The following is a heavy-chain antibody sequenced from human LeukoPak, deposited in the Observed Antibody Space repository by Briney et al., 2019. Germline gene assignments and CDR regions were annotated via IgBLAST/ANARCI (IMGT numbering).Heavy chain of an antibody. CDR3: ARRPAAFDI. CDR1: GGSLSSSSYY. CDR2: IYYSGST. J-gene: IGHJ3*02. V-gene: IGHV4-39*01. Sequence: SETLSLTCTVSGGSLSSSSYYWGWLRQPPGRGREWIGSIYYSGSTYYNPSLKSRVTISVDTSKNQFSLKLSSVTAADTAVYYCARRPAAFDIWGQGTMVTVSS.